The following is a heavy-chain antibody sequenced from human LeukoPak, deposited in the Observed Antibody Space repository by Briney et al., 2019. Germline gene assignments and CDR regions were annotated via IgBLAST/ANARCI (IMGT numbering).Heavy chain of an antibody. J-gene: IGHJ6*03. V-gene: IGHV1-46*01. D-gene: IGHD6-13*01. CDR1: GDSFTSYY. Sequence: ASVKVSCKASGDSFTSYYTQWVRQAPGEGLEWMGIINPSGGSTSYAQKLQGRVTMTRDMSTSTVYMELSSLRSEDTAVYYCARDGAAATYYMDVWGKGTTVTVSS. CDR3: ARDGAAATYYMDV. CDR2: INPSGGST.